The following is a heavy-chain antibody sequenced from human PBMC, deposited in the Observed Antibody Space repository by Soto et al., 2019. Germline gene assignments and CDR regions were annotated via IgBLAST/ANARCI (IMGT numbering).Heavy chain of an antibody. D-gene: IGHD6-13*01. J-gene: IGHJ5*02. CDR3: ARTPATGTLDP. CDR2: TYYRSKWFN. Sequence: PSLTLELTCAVSGATGTSNTAVWNWIRQSPSTDFEWLGRTYYRSKWFNEFALSVKSRITIKPDTSKNQFTLQLNSVTPDDTAVYYCARTPATGTLDPWGQGTLVTVSS. CDR1: GATGTSNTAV. V-gene: IGHV6-1*01.